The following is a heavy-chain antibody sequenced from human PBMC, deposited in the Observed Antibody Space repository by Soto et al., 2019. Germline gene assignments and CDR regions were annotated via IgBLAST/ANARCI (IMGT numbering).Heavy chain of an antibody. CDR1: GGSISSYY. V-gene: IGHV4-59*01. CDR2: IYYSGST. D-gene: IGHD6-19*01. J-gene: IGHJ4*02. Sequence: SETLSLTCTVSGGSISSYYWSWIRQPPGKGLEWIGYIYYSGSTSYNPSLKSRVTISVDTSKNQFSLKLSSVTAADTAVYYCARVRMYSSGWYGGYFDYWGQGTLVTVSS. CDR3: ARVRMYSSGWYGGYFDY.